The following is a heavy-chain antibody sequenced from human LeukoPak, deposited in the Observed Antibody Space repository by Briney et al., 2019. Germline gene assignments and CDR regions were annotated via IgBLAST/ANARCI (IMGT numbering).Heavy chain of an antibody. D-gene: IGHD6-13*01. CDR2: IKHDGRDI. CDR1: GFTFSSYW. Sequence: GGSLRLSCAASGFTFSSYWMSWVRQVPGKGLEWVANIKHDGRDIYYLDSVKGRFTISRDNAKNSLFLQMNSLRAEDTAVYYCARDPGISEAGTVGHFDYWGQGTLVTVSS. CDR3: ARDPGISEAGTVGHFDY. V-gene: IGHV3-7*01. J-gene: IGHJ4*02.